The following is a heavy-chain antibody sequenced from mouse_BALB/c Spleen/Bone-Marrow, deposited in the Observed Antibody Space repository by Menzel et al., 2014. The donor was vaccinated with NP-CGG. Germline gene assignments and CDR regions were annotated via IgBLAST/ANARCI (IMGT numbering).Heavy chain of an antibody. V-gene: IGHV5-6*01. CDR3: TRNGFYYYGSSRYFTMDY. CDR2: ISSEGFYT. CDR1: GVTFSSYG. D-gene: IGHD1-1*01. Sequence: EVQVVESGGDLVKPGGSPKLSCAASGVTFSSYGMSWVRQTPDRRLEWVASISSEGFYTYYSDSVKGRFTISRDNAKNTLYLQMSSLKSEDTAMYYCTRNGFYYYGSSRYFTMDYWGQGTSVTVSS. J-gene: IGHJ4*01.